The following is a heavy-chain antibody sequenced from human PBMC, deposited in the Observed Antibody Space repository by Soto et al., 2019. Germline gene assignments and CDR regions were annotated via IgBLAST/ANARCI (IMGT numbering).Heavy chain of an antibody. D-gene: IGHD3-10*01. CDR3: ARDWAMPPAGSYFGLPDY. CDR1: GFTFSSYA. CDR2: ISYDGSNK. V-gene: IGHV3-30-3*01. Sequence: QVQLVESVGGVVQPGRSLRLSWAASGFTFSSYAMHWVRQAPGTGLEWVAVISYDGSNKYYAYSVKGRFTISRDNSKNTLYLQMNSLRAEDTSVYYCARDWAMPPAGSYFGLPDYRSQGTLVTVSS. J-gene: IGHJ4*02.